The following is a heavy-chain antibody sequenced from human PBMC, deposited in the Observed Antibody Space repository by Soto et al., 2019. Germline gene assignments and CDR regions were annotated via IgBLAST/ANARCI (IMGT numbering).Heavy chain of an antibody. D-gene: IGHD6-13*01. CDR3: ARACDRSSCPYYFDY. CDR1: EFTFRNYW. V-gene: IGHV3-7*01. CDR2: IRQDGIDK. Sequence: EVQLVESGGGLVQPGGSLRLSCAASEFTFRNYWMSWVRQAPGKGLEWVANIRQDGIDKYHMDSVKGRFTISRDNAENSLYLQMNSLRAEDTAVYYCARACDRSSCPYYFDYWGRGTLVTVSS. J-gene: IGHJ4*02.